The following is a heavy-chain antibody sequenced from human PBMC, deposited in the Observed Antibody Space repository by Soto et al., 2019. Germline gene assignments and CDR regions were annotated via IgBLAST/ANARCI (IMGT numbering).Heavy chain of an antibody. J-gene: IGHJ4*02. CDR1: GYTFTSYG. V-gene: IGHV1-18*01. CDR2: ITANNVNT. CDR3: ARDMGGYYFEPNDY. Sequence: GAPVKVSCKTSGYTFTSYGISWVRQAPGQGLEWMGWITANNVNTNYAQKFQGRVTMTTDTSTATAYMELRSLRSDDTAIYYCARDMGGYYFEPNDYWGQGTLVTVSS. D-gene: IGHD3-22*01.